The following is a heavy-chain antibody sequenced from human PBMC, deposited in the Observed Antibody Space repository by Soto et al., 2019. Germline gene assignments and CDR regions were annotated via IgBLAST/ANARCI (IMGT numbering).Heavy chain of an antibody. CDR2: ISYGGGTT. D-gene: IGHD2-21*01. CDR3: VKDMQLWRLDS. V-gene: IGHV3-23*01. J-gene: IGHJ4*02. Sequence: GGSLRLSCAASEFNFSNYAMSWVRQAPGKGLEWVSAISYGGGTTYYADSVKGRFTISRDNSKNTLYLHMNSLRAEDTAVYYCVKDMQLWRLDSWGQGTLVTVSS. CDR1: EFNFSNYA.